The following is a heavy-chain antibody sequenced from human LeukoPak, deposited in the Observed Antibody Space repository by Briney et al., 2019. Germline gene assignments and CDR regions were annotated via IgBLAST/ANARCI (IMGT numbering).Heavy chain of an antibody. J-gene: IGHJ6*03. V-gene: IGHV3-7*01. CDR3: ARHPSAFWSGYYDYYYYYMDV. CDR1: GFTFSSYW. Sequence: PGGSLRLSCAASGFTFSSYWMSWVRQAPGKGLEWVANIKQDGSEKYYVDSVKGRFTISRDNAKNSLYLQMNSLRAEDTAVYYCARHPSAFWSGYYDYYYYYMDVWGKGTTVTVSS. D-gene: IGHD3-3*01. CDR2: IKQDGSEK.